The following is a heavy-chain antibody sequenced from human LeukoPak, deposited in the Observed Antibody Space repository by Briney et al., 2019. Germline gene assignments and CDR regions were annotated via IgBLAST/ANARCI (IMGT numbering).Heavy chain of an antibody. V-gene: IGHV3-23*01. CDR1: AFTFNTFDNFA. CDR3: ARDPYSGSYVDYYYYYYMDV. J-gene: IGHJ6*03. D-gene: IGHD1-26*01. Sequence: GGSLRLSCSVSAFTFNTFDNFAMNWVRQARGKGLEWVSAISGSGGSTYYADSVKGRFTISRDNAKNSLYLQINSLRAEDTAVYYCARDPYSGSYVDYYYYYYMDVWGKGTTVTISS. CDR2: ISGSGGST.